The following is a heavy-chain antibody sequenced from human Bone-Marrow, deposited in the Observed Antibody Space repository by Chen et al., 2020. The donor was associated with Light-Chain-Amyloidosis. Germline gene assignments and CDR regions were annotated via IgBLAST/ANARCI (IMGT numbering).Heavy chain of an antibody. CDR1: GFNFTEAW. V-gene: IGHV3-15*01. J-gene: IGHJ4*02. CDR3: SSDLDY. Sequence: EVQLAESGGGLVKPGGSLRLSCATSGFNFTEAWMTWVRQAPGRGLEWIGHIKSKTDGGAVHYAAPVRGRFTISRDDSKSTLYVQMTSLKAEDAGMYYCSSDLDYWGQGTLVAVSS. D-gene: IGHD2-21*02. CDR2: IKSKTDGGAV.